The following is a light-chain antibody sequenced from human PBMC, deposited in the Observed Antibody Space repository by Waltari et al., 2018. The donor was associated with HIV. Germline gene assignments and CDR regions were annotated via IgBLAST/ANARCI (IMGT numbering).Light chain of an antibody. CDR1: HSISSN. J-gene: IGKJ3*01. CDR2: GAS. Sequence: ELVMTQSPATLSVSPGERATLSCRASHSISSNLAWYQQRPGQAPRFLMYGASTRATGVPARFSGSGSGTEFTLTISSLQSEDFAVYYCQQYNIWPRTFGPGTKVDIK. V-gene: IGKV3-15*01. CDR3: QQYNIWPRT.